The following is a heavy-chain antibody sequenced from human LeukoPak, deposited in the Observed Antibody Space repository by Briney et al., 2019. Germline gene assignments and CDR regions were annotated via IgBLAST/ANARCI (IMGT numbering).Heavy chain of an antibody. D-gene: IGHD2/OR15-2a*01. J-gene: IGHJ4*02. CDR3: AKDVQRLLLYYFDS. V-gene: IGHV3-30*02. Sequence: GGSLRLSCAASGFDFSTYGFHWVRQAPGKGLEWAAFIRFDGSNKYYADSVKGRFTVSRDNSKDTLYLHMNSLRPADTAVYYCAKDVQRLLLYYFDSWGQGTLVTVSS. CDR2: IRFDGSNK. CDR1: GFDFSTYG.